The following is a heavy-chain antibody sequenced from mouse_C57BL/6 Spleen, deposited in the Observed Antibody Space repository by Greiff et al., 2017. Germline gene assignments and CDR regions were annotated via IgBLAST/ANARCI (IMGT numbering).Heavy chain of an antibody. CDR2: IYPRDGST. D-gene: IGHD1-1*01. Sequence: QVQLQQPGPELVKPGASVKLSCKASGYTFTSYDINWVKQRPGQGLEWIGLIYPRDGSTKYNEKFKGKATLTVDTSSSTAYMELHSLTSEDSAVYFCARSGYYGSPFDYWGQGTTRTVSS. CDR1: GYTFTSYD. V-gene: IGHV1-85*01. J-gene: IGHJ2*01. CDR3: ARSGYYGSPFDY.